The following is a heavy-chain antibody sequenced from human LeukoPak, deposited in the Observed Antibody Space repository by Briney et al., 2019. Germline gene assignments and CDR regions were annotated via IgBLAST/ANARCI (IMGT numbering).Heavy chain of an antibody. Sequence: ASVKVSCKVSAYTLTELSMHWVRQTPGRGLEWMRGFDPEDGETIYAQKFQGRVTMTEDTSTDTAYMELSSLRSEDTAVYYCATWATYQTEAVAGYFDYWGQGTLVTVSS. V-gene: IGHV1-24*01. CDR3: ATWATYQTEAVAGYFDY. CDR1: AYTLTELS. CDR2: FDPEDGET. J-gene: IGHJ4*02. D-gene: IGHD6-19*01.